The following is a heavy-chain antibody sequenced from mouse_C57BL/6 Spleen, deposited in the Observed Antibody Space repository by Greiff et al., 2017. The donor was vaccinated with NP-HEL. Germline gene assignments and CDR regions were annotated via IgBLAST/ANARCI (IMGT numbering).Heavy chain of an antibody. CDR2: ISDGGSYT. V-gene: IGHV5-4*03. CDR3: ARGGDYDVAMDY. Sequence: EVKLMESGGGLVKPGGSLNLSCAASGFTFSSYAMSWVRQTPEKRLEWVATISDGGSYTYYPDNVKGRFTISRDNAKNNLYLQMSHLKSEDTAMYYCARGGDYDVAMDYWGQGTSVTVSS. CDR1: GFTFSSYA. J-gene: IGHJ4*01. D-gene: IGHD2-4*01.